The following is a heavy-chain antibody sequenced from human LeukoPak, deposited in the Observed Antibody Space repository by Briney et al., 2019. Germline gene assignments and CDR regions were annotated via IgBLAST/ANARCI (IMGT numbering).Heavy chain of an antibody. CDR1: GFTFSSYS. D-gene: IGHD5-24*01. CDR3: GRDGWFRGLQKSGNFDY. J-gene: IGHJ4*02. Sequence: GGSLRLSCAASGFTFSSYSMNWVRQAPGKGLEWVSSISSSSSYIYYADSVKGRFTMSRDKAKNSMYLQMNSLRAEDTAVYYCGRDGWFRGLQKSGNFDYWGQGTLVTVSS. V-gene: IGHV3-21*01. CDR2: ISSSSSYI.